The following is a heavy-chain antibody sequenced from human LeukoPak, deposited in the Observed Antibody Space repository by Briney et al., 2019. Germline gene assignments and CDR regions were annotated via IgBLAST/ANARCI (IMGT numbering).Heavy chain of an antibody. CDR1: GFTFSSYA. D-gene: IGHD3-10*01. J-gene: IGHJ4*02. CDR2: ISGSGGST. V-gene: IGHV3-23*01. CDR3: AKAPPKVRGVIPGYFDY. Sequence: GGSLRLSCAASGFTFSSYAMSWVRQAPGKGLEWVSAISGSGGSTYYADSVKGRFTISRDNSKNTLYLQMNSLRAEGTAVYYCAKAPPKVRGVIPGYFDYWGQGTLVTVSS.